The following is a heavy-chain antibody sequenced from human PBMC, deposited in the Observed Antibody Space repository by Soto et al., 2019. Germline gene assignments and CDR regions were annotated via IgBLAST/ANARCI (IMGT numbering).Heavy chain of an antibody. CDR3: GRAMLGTVTRYGIDV. CDR1: GYTFSNYA. CDR2: ISYDGNNK. Sequence: QVQLVESGGGVVQPGRSLRLSCVASGYTFSNYAAHWVRQTPGKRLEWVAVISYDGNNKYYTDSVKGRFTISRDNPKNTLFLQIPRLRADHTAAYYCGRAMLGTVTRYGIDVWGQGITVTVS. V-gene: IGHV3-30-3*01. J-gene: IGHJ6*02. D-gene: IGHD4-17*01.